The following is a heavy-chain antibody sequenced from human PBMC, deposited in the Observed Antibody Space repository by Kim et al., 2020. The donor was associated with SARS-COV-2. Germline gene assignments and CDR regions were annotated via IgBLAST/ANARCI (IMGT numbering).Heavy chain of an antibody. D-gene: IGHD4-4*01. CDR3: AKGGSDYSHTWFDP. J-gene: IGHJ5*02. V-gene: IGHV3-23*01. CDR1: GFTFRSYA. CDR2: VGGSGGST. Sequence: GGSLRLSCEASGFTFRSYAMSWVRQAPGKGLEGVSTVGGSGGSTYYADFVKGRFTLSRDKSKNTLYLQMKSLRAEDTAVYYCAKGGSDYSHTWFDPRGQGTLVTVSS.